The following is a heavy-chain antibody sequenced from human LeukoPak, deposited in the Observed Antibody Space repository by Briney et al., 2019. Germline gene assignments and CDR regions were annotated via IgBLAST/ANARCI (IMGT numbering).Heavy chain of an antibody. V-gene: IGHV1-2*02. CDR1: GYTLTDYC. CDR3: ARGSAVVGGGGPLFDY. CDR2: INQNSGGT. Sequence: ASVKVSWKASGYTLTDYCMHWVRQAPGQGLEWIGWINQNSGGTNYAQKSQGRVTMTRDTSITTAYMELSRLRSDDTAVYYCARGSAVVGGGGPLFDYWGQGTLVTVSS. J-gene: IGHJ4*02. D-gene: IGHD4-23*01.